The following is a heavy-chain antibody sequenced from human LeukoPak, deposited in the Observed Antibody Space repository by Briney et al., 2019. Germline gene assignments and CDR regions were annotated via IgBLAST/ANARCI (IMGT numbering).Heavy chain of an antibody. D-gene: IGHD4-17*01. CDR2: IYSGGST. Sequence: GGSLRLSCAASGFTVSSNYMSWVRQAPGKGLEWVSVIYSGGSTYYADSVKGRFTISRDNSKNTLYLQMNSLRAEDTAVYYCARHFHPAETTGGYFDLWGRGTLVTVSA. V-gene: IGHV3-53*01. J-gene: IGHJ2*01. CDR3: ARHFHPAETTGGYFDL. CDR1: GFTVSSNY.